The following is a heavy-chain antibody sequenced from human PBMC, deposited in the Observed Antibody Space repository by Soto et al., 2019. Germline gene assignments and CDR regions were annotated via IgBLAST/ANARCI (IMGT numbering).Heavy chain of an antibody. CDR2: IKSKTDGGTT. CDR1: GFTFSNAW. Sequence: GGSLRLSCAASGFTFSNAWMNWVRQAPGKGLEWVGRIKSKTDGGTTDYAAPVKGRFTISREDSKNTLYLQMNSLKTEDTAVYYCTTGKRPIGYCSGGSCYSLYYYGMDVWGQGTTVTVSS. J-gene: IGHJ6*02. D-gene: IGHD2-15*01. CDR3: TTGKRPIGYCSGGSCYSLYYYGMDV. V-gene: IGHV3-15*07.